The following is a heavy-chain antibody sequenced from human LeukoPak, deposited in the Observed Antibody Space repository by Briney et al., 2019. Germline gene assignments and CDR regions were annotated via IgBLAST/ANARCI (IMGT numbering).Heavy chain of an antibody. CDR2: IYYSGST. J-gene: IGHJ4*02. V-gene: IGHV4-59*12. CDR3: ARRGSSTSTDY. CDR1: GGSISSYY. D-gene: IGHD2-2*01. Sequence: SETLSLTCTVYGGSISSYYWSWIRQPPGKGLEWIGFIYYSGSTNYNPSLKGRVTISVDTSKNQFSLKLSSVTAADTAVYYCARRGSSTSTDYWGQGALVIVSS.